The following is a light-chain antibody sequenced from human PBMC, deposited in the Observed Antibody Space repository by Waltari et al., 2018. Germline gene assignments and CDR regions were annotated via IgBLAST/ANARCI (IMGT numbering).Light chain of an antibody. CDR1: SSNTGAGHD. CDR2: GNS. V-gene: IGLV1-40*01. Sequence: QSVLTQPPSVSGAPGQRVTISCTGTSSNTGAGHDVPWYQHFPGTAPKLLIYGNSNRPSGVPDRFSGSKSDTSASLTITGLQAEDEADYFCHSFDSSLSTGVVFGGGTKVTVL. CDR3: HSFDSSLSTGVV. J-gene: IGLJ2*01.